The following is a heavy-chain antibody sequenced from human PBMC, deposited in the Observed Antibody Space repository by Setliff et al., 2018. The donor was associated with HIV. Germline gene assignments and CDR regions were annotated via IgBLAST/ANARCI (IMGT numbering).Heavy chain of an antibody. CDR3: ARRFLTVHPDV. Sequence: PGGSLRLSCAASGFTFSSYTMNWVRQAPGQGLEWVSSISSSSSYIHYADSVKGRFTISRDNAKNSLYLQMNSLRAEDTAVYYCARRFLTVHPDVWGKGTTVTVSS. CDR1: GFTFSSYT. CDR2: ISSSSSYI. J-gene: IGHJ6*04. V-gene: IGHV3-21*01. D-gene: IGHD3-9*01.